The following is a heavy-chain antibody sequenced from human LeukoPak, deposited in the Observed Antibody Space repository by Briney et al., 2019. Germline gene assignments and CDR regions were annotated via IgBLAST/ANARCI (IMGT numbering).Heavy chain of an antibody. Sequence: GGSLRLSCAASGFTFSSYWMHWVRQAPGRGLVWVARINTNGSPTQYADSVKGRFTISRDNAKTTLYLQMNSLRDEDTAVYYCAGDLISGSGSLGYWGQGTLVTVSS. CDR1: GFTFSSYW. CDR2: INTNGSPT. D-gene: IGHD3-10*01. V-gene: IGHV3-74*01. CDR3: AGDLISGSGSLGY. J-gene: IGHJ4*02.